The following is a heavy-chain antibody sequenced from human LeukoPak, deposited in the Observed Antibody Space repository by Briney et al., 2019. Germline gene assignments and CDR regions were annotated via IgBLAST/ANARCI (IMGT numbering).Heavy chain of an antibody. CDR1: GFTFRNYG. J-gene: IGHJ3*02. V-gene: IGHV3-49*04. D-gene: IGHD1-14*01. CDR3: SRVPGFTRDGFDI. Sequence: GGSLRLSCAASGFTFRNYGMSWVRQAPGKGLEWVGFIRGKTYGGTTEYAASVRGRFTISRDDSKSIAYLQINSLKTDDTAVYYCSRVPGFTRDGFDIWGQGTMVTVSS. CDR2: IRGKTYGGTT.